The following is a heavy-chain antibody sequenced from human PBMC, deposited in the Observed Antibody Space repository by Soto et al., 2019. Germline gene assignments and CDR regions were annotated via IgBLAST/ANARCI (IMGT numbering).Heavy chain of an antibody. V-gene: IGHV4-31*03. CDR3: ARLDDYDISFDY. CDR2: IYYSGST. CDR1: GGSISRGVYY. J-gene: IGHJ4*02. Sequence: SETLSLTCTVSGGSISRGVYYWSWIRQHPGKGLEWIGYIYYSGSTYYNPSLKSRVTISVDTSKNQFSLKLSSVTAADTAVYYCARLDDYDISFDYWGQGTLVTVSS. D-gene: IGHD3-9*01.